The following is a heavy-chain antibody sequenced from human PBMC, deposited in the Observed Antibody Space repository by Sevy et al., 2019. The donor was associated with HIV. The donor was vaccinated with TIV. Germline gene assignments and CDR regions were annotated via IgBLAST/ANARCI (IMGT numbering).Heavy chain of an antibody. J-gene: IGHJ5*02. V-gene: IGHV4-59*01. CDR2: IYYSGST. CDR1: GGSISSYY. D-gene: IGHD3-22*01. CDR3: ARVYGNYYDSSGYVDWFDP. Sequence: SETLSLTCTVSGGSISSYYWSWIRQPPGKGLEWIGYIYYSGSTNYHPSLKSRVTISVDTSKNQFSLKLSSVTAADTAVYYCARVYGNYYDSSGYVDWFDPWGQGTLVTVSS.